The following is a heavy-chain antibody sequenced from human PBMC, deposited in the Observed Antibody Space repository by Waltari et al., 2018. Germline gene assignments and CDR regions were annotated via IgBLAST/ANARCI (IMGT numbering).Heavy chain of an antibody. CDR3: ARLVMSLVDFWSGYYIDYYYYGMDV. Sequence: QVQLQQWGAGLLTPSETLSLTCAVDGGSFRGYYWSWIRQPPGQGLGGFGEINHSGSTNYNPSLKSRVTISVDTSKNQFSLKLSSVTAADTAVYYCARLVMSLVDFWSGYYIDYYYYGMDVWGQGTTVTVSS. D-gene: IGHD3-3*01. CDR1: GGSFRGYY. V-gene: IGHV4-34*01. CDR2: INHSGST. J-gene: IGHJ6*02.